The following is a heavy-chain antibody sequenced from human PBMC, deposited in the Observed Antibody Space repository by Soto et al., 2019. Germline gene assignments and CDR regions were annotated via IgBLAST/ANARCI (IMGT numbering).Heavy chain of an antibody. CDR1: GGSFNSFH. Sequence: QVQLVQSGAEVKRPGSSVKVSCKSSGGSFNSFHFNWVRQAPGQGLEWMGRIIPMLDRTQYAQMFQGRVTITADKSTSTAYIEMSGLESVDTAVYYCALGTVTLFEVVRPPDYWVQGTLVTVSS. CDR2: IIPMLDRT. CDR3: ALGTVTLFEVVRPPDY. D-gene: IGHD3-3*01. J-gene: IGHJ4*02. V-gene: IGHV1-69*02.